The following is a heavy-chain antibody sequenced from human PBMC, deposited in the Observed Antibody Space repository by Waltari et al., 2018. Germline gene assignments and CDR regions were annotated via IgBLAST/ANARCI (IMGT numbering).Heavy chain of an antibody. D-gene: IGHD6-13*01. CDR1: GGSISSSSYY. CDR2: IYYSGST. Sequence: QLQLQESGPGLVKPSETLSLTCTVSGGSISSSSYYWGWIRQPPGKGLEWIGSIYYSGSTYYNPSLKSRVTISVDTSKNQFSLKLSSVTAADTAVYYCARPAGYSSTTDAFDIWGQGTMVTVSS. V-gene: IGHV4-39*07. CDR3: ARPAGYSSTTDAFDI. J-gene: IGHJ3*02.